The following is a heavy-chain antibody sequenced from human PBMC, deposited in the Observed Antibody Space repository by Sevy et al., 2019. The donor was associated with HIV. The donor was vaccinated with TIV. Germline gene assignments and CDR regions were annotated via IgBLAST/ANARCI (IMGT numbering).Heavy chain of an antibody. J-gene: IGHJ3*01. CDR2: ILITSTTI. V-gene: IGHV3-48*02. CDR3: VRANLGSSWYDALHV. Sequence: GESLKISCAASGFTFSAYSMNWVRQAPGKGLEWISYILITSTTIHYTDSVRGRFTISRDNDNNSLYLQMNNLSDEDTAVYYCVRANLGSSWYDALHVWGRGTMVTV. D-gene: IGHD6-13*01. CDR1: GFTFSAYS.